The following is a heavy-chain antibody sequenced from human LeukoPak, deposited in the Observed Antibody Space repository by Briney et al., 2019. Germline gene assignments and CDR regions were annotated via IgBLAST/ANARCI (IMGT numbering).Heavy chain of an antibody. Sequence: GGSLKLSCAASGFTFSSYGMYWVRQAPGKGLEWVANINQGGETDYVDSVKGRFTMARDTSKNLLYLQMSSLRPEDTAMYFCARDKGGMVAFDHWGQGTLVTVSS. V-gene: IGHV3-7*01. CDR2: INQGGET. CDR3: ARDKGGMVAFDH. CDR1: GFTFSSYG. J-gene: IGHJ4*02. D-gene: IGHD3-10*01.